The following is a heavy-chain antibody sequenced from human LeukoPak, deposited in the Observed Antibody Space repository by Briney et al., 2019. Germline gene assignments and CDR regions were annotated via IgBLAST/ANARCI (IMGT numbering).Heavy chain of an antibody. Sequence: GRSLSLSCAASGFTFSNDGMSWVRQAPGKGPEWVSSISGSGGTTYYADSVKGRFTISRDNSKNTLYLQMNSLRAEDTAIYYCANAEENRGNYFPFHQWGRGTQVTVSS. V-gene: IGHV3-23*01. CDR2: ISGSGGTT. D-gene: IGHD1-26*01. J-gene: IGHJ1*01. CDR3: ANAEENRGNYFPFHQ. CDR1: GFTFSNDG.